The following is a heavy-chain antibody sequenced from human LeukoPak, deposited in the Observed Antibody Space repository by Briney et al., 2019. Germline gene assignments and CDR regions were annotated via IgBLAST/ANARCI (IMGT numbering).Heavy chain of an antibody. Sequence: SETLSLTCTVSGGSISSGGYYWSWIRQHPGKGLEWIGYIYYSGSTYYNPSLKSRVTISVDTSKNQFSLKLSSVTAADTAVYYCARGGSYYGSGSYFGMDVWGQGTTVTVSS. CDR3: ARGGSYYGSGSYFGMDV. D-gene: IGHD3-10*01. J-gene: IGHJ6*02. V-gene: IGHV4-31*03. CDR1: GGSISSGGYY. CDR2: IYYSGST.